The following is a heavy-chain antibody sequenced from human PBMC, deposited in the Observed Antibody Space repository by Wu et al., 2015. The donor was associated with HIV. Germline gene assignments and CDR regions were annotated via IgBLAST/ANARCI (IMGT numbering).Heavy chain of an antibody. CDR3: ARGMGYYYYYYMDV. CDR2: MNPKSGNT. CDR1: GYTFTSFD. D-gene: IGHD1-26*01. J-gene: IGHJ6*03. Sequence: QVQLVQSGAEVKKPGASVKVSCKASGYTFTSFDIHWVRQATGQGLEWMGWMNPKSGNTGYAQKFQGRVTMTTDTSTSTAYMELRSLRSDDTAVYYCARGMGYYYYYYMDVWGKGTTVTVSS. V-gene: IGHV1-8*01.